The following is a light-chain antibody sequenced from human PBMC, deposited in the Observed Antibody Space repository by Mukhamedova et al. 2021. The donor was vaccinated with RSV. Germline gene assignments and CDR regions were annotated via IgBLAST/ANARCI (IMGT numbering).Light chain of an antibody. Sequence: STWGGNNIGSKSVHWYQQKPGQAPVLVVYDDSDRPSGIPERFSGSNSGNTATLTISRVEAGDEADYYCQVWDSSSDRWVFGGGTKLPVL. V-gene: IGLV3-21*02. CDR1: NIGSKS. J-gene: IGLJ3*02. CDR2: DDS. CDR3: QVWDSSSDRWV.